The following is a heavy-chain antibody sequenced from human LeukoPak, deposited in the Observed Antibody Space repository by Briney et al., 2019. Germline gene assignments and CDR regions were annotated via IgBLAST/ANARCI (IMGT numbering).Heavy chain of an antibody. CDR1: GFTVSDNY. CDR3: ASSSWSSEYFHY. Sequence: GVSLRLSCAASGFTVSDNYMIWVRQAPGKGREWVSVFYSGGSTRYADSVKGRFTISRDNSKNTLYLQLNSLRAEDTAVYFCASSSWSSEYFHYWGQGTLVTVSS. V-gene: IGHV3-66*01. J-gene: IGHJ1*01. CDR2: FYSGGST. D-gene: IGHD6-13*01.